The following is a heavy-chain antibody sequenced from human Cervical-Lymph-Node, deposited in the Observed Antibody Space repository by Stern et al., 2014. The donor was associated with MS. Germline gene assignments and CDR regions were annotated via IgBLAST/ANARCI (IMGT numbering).Heavy chain of an antibody. CDR2: IIPVFGTT. V-gene: IGHV1-69*15. D-gene: IGHD6-13*01. Sequence: QVQLMQSGAEIVKPESSVKVSCKASGGTFSNSISWVRQAPGGGLEWMGNIIPVFGTTNYAKSFQGRITITADESTTTAYVDLSSLTPADTAVYYCAREKAAADGFDYWGQGTLVTVSS. CDR1: GGTFSNS. CDR3: AREKAAADGFDY. J-gene: IGHJ4*02.